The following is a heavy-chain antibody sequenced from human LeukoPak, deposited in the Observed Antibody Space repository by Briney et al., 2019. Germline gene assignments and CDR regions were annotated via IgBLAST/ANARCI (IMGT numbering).Heavy chain of an antibody. CDR2: IPYDGSNK. CDR1: GFTFSSYA. V-gene: IGHV3-30*04. D-gene: IGHD2-15*01. CDR3: AKDQCSGGSCYSDY. Sequence: GRSLRLSCAASGFTFSSYAMHWVRQAPGKGLEWVAVIPYDGSNKYYADSVKGRFTISRDNSKNTLYLQMNSLRAEDTAVYYCAKDQCSGGSCYSDYWGQGTLVTVSS. J-gene: IGHJ4*02.